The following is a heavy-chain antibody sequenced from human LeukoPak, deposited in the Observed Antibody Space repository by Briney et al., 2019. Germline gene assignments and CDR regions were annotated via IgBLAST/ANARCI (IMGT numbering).Heavy chain of an antibody. CDR3: ARGSSYMDV. J-gene: IGHJ6*03. D-gene: IGHD3-10*01. CDR1: GGSISARNYN. Sequence: SETLSLTCSVSGGSISARNYNWVWIPQAPGQGLEWFGNIDDAGTTHYFPSLRSRVTISRDTPNNQFSLKLSSVTAADTAVYYCARGSSYMDVWGKRTAVTVSS. V-gene: IGHV4-39*07. CDR2: IDDAGTT.